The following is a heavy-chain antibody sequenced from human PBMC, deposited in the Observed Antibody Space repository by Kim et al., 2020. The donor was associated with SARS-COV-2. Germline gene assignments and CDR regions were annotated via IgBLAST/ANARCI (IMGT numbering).Heavy chain of an antibody. Sequence: GGSLRLSCAASGFTFSSYAMHWVRQAPGKGLEWVAVISYDGSNKYYADSVKGRFTISRDNSKNTLYLQMNSLRAEDTAVYYCASPNWFDPWGQGTLVTVSS. CDR3: ASPNWFDP. CDR2: ISYDGSNK. V-gene: IGHV3-30-3*01. CDR1: GFTFSSYA. J-gene: IGHJ5*02.